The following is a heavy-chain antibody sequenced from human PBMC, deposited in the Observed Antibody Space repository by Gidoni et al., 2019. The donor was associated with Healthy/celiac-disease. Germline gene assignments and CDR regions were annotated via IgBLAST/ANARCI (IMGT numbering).Heavy chain of an antibody. CDR2: IDHSGST. J-gene: IGHJ4*02. D-gene: IGHD2-2*01. CDR3: ARVNSSTKGAFDY. CDR1: GGSFSGYY. Sequence: QVQLQQRGAGLLKPSETLSLTCAVYGGSFSGYYLSWIRQPPGKGLEWIGEIDHSGSTNYNPALKSRVTISVDTSKNQFSLKLSSVTAADTAVYYCARVNSSTKGAFDYWGQGTLVTVSS. V-gene: IGHV4-34*01.